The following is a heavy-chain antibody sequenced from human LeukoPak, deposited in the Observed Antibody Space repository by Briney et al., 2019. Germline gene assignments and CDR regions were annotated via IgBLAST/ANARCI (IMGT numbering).Heavy chain of an antibody. D-gene: IGHD3-22*01. CDR2: IYYSGST. V-gene: IGHV4-59*12. Sequence: SETRSLTCTVSGGSISSYYCSWIRQPPGKGLEWIGYIYYSGSTNYNPSLKSRVTISVDTSNNQFSLKLTSVTAADTAVYYCARAQDSSVSFRLWGQGTLVTVSS. J-gene: IGHJ1*01. CDR1: GGSISSYY. CDR3: ARAQDSSVSFRL.